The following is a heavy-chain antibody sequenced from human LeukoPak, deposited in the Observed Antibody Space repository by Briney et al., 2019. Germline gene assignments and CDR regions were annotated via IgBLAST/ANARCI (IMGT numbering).Heavy chain of an antibody. Sequence: PSATLSLTCNVFGVSISNYFWSWLRQPAGKGLEWIGRFYASGTTYYNPSLRSRVTLSMDTSKNHFSLKLTSVTAADTAVYYCARTHWGGGSCDTFDPWGQGTLVTVSS. V-gene: IGHV4-4*07. D-gene: IGHD2-21*01. CDR2: FYASGTT. CDR1: GVSISNYF. J-gene: IGHJ5*02. CDR3: ARTHWGGGSCDTFDP.